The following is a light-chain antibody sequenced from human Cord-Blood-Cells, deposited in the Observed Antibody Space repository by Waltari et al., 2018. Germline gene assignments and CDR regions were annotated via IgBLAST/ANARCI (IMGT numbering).Light chain of an antibody. CDR1: QSVSSSY. Sequence: EIVLTQSPGTLSLSPGERATLHCRASQSVSSSYLAWYQQKPGQAPRLLIYGASSRATGIPDRFSGSGSGTDFTLTISRLEPEDFAVYYCQQYGSSPRTFGQGTKLEIK. CDR3: QQYGSSPRT. V-gene: IGKV3-20*01. J-gene: IGKJ2*01. CDR2: GAS.